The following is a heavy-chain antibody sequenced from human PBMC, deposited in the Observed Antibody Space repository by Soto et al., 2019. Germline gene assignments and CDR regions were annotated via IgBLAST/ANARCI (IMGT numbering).Heavy chain of an antibody. V-gene: IGHV3-21*01. Sequence: SLRLSCSASGFTFITYSVNLFRHAPVKVLDWVSSISSSSGYIDYADSVKGRFTISRDNAKNSLFLQMDSLRAEDSAVYYCARDYYYYDTHNQLNDYWGQGTLVTVSS. D-gene: IGHD3-22*01. CDR1: GFTFITYS. CDR3: ARDYYYYDTHNQLNDY. CDR2: ISSSSGYI. J-gene: IGHJ4*02.